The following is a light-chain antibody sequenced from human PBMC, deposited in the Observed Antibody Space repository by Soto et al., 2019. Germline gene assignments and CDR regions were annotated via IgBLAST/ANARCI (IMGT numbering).Light chain of an antibody. CDR1: QSVSRD. Sequence: IVMTQSPAALSLSPGERAALSCRASQSVSRDLAWYRQKHGQSPRLLIYHASARATGVPARISGSGSGTEVTLTISSLQHEDGAVYYCQQYSDWPRTFGQGTKVDIK. V-gene: IGKV3-15*01. CDR3: QQYSDWPRT. CDR2: HAS. J-gene: IGKJ1*01.